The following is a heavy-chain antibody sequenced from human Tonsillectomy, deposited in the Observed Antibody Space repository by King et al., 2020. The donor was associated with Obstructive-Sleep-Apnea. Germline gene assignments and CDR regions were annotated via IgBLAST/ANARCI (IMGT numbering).Heavy chain of an antibody. CDR3: ARGPGADYFDY. D-gene: IGHD3-10*01. CDR1: GFTFSSYW. CDR2: IGSDGSST. V-gene: IGHV3-74*01. Sequence: VQLVESGGGLVQPGGSLRLSCAASGFTFSSYWMHWVRQAPGKGPVWVSRIGSDGSSTTYADSVKGRLTISRDNAKNTLCLQVNSLRAEDTAVYYCARGPGADYFDYWGQGTLVTVSS. J-gene: IGHJ4*02.